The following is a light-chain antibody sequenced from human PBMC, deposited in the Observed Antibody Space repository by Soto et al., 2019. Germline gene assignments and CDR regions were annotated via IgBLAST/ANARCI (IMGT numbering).Light chain of an antibody. J-gene: IGLJ2*01. Sequence: QSVLTQPASVSGSPGQSITISCTGTSSDVGAYNYVSWYQQHPGKAPKLMIYEVSDRPSGVSDRFSGSKSGNTASLTISGLLAEDEAEYYCSSYTSSNTLIFGGGTKVTVL. CDR1: SSDVGAYNY. V-gene: IGLV2-14*01. CDR3: SSYTSSNTLI. CDR2: EVS.